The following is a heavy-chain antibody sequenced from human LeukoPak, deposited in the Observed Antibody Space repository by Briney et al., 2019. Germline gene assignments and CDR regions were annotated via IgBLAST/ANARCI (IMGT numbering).Heavy chain of an antibody. CDR1: GYIFANYA. D-gene: IGHD4/OR15-4a*01. J-gene: IGHJ6*02. CDR2: FNPGNGDT. CDR3: SRDRWHYRVNCDSVYYYGLDV. V-gene: IGHV1-3*01. Sequence: EASVKVSCKASGYIFANYAIQWVRQAPGQRLEWLGWFNPGNGDTRYSQRFQGRVTITSDASATTAYMELHSLTAEDTAVYYCSRDRWHYRVNCDSVYYYGLDVWGQGTTVTVSS.